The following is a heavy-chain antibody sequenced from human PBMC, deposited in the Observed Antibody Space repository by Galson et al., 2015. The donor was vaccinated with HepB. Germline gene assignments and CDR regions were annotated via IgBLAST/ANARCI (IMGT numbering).Heavy chain of an antibody. CDR2: ISFHGNSK. CDR3: AKARPEYYYGSGSLFDF. CDR1: GFIFSNYG. J-gene: IGHJ4*02. Sequence: SLRLSCAASGFIFSNYGIHWVRQAPGKGLEWVALISFHGNSKYYADSVKGRFTMSRDNSNNTVFLEMNSLRPEDTAVYYRAKARPEYYYGSGSLFDFCGQGALVTVSS. D-gene: IGHD3-10*01. V-gene: IGHV3-30*18.